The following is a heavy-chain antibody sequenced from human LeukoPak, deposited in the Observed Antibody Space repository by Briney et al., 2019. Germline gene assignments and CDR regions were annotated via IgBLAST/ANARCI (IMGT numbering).Heavy chain of an antibody. V-gene: IGHV4-39*01. J-gene: IGHJ4*02. CDR3: TKRGSGLPLHY. D-gene: IGHD3-3*01. Sequence: SETLSLTCTVSGGSISSTSYYWGWIREPPGKGLEWIGSTYYSGSTESTYYNPSLKSRVTISVDTSKNQFSLQLSAVTAADTAVYYCTKRGSGLPLHYWGQGTLVTVSS. CDR2: TYYSGSTEST. CDR1: GGSISSTSYY.